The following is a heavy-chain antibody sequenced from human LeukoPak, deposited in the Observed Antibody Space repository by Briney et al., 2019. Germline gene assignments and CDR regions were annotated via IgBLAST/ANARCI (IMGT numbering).Heavy chain of an antibody. CDR2: IYYSGST. CDR1: GGSISSYY. Sequence: PSETLSLTCTVSGGSISSYYWSWIRQPPGKGLEWIGYIYYSGSTNYNPSLTSRVTISVDTSKNQFSLKLSSVTAADTAVYYCARVYGSGSYYDPYYFDYWGQGTLVTVSS. D-gene: IGHD3-10*01. V-gene: IGHV4-59*01. CDR3: ARVYGSGSYYDPYYFDY. J-gene: IGHJ4*02.